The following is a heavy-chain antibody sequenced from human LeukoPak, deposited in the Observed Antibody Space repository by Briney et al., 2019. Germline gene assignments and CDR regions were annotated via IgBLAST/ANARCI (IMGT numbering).Heavy chain of an antibody. D-gene: IGHD3-22*01. J-gene: IGHJ4*02. CDR2: IKSKTDGGTT. CDR3: TTSRVLSGYSYS. V-gene: IGHV3-15*01. Sequence: PGGSLRLSCAASGFTFSSYAMSWVRQAPGKGLDWVGRIKSKTDGGTTDYAAPVKGRFTISRDDSKNTLYLQMNSLKTEDTAVYYCTTSRVLSGYSYSWGQGTLVTVSS. CDR1: GFTFSSYA.